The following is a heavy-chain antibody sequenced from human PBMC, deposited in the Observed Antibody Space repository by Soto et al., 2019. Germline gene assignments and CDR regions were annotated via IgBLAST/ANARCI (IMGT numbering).Heavy chain of an antibody. CDR1: GGSISSGGYY. V-gene: IGHV4-31*03. J-gene: IGHJ5*02. D-gene: IGHD2-15*01. CDR2: IYYSGST. Sequence: SETLSLTCTVSGGSISSGGYYWSWIRQHPGKGLEWIGYIYYSGSTYYNPSLKSRVTISVDTSKNQFSLKLSSVTAADTAVYYCASSSSVYYWFDPWGQGTLVTVSS. CDR3: ASSSSVYYWFDP.